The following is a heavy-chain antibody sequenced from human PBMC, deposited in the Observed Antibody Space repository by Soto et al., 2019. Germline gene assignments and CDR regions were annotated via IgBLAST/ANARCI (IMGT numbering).Heavy chain of an antibody. Sequence: QVQLQQWGAGLLKPSETLSPTCAVYGGSFSGYYWSWIRQPPGKGLEWIGEINHSGSTNYNPSLKSRVTISVDTSKNQFSLKLSSVTAADTAVYYCAINGGSSRRAYNWFDPWGQGTLVTVSS. D-gene: IGHD2-15*01. CDR1: GGSFSGYY. J-gene: IGHJ5*02. CDR3: AINGGSSRRAYNWFDP. CDR2: INHSGST. V-gene: IGHV4-34*01.